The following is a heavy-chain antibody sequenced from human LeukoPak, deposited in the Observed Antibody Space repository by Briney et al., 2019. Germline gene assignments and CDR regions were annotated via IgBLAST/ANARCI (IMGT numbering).Heavy chain of an antibody. V-gene: IGHV4-30-2*01. J-gene: IGHJ4*02. CDR3: ARHERGGYCTNGVCSHFDY. CDR1: GGSISSGGYY. D-gene: IGHD2-8*01. CDR2: IYHSGST. Sequence: SETLSLTCTVSGGSISSGGYYWSWIRQPPGKGLEWIGYIYHSGSTYYNPSLKSRVTISVDRSKNQFSLKLSSVTAADTAVYYCARHERGGYCTNGVCSHFDYWGQGTLVTVSS.